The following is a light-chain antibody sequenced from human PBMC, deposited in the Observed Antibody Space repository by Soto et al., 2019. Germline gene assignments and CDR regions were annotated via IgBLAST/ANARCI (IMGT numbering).Light chain of an antibody. CDR1: QDITKY. J-gene: IGKJ2*01. Sequence: DIQMTQSPSSLSASVGDRVTITCQASQDITKYLSWFQQKPGKVPKLLIYDASELETGVPSRFSGSGSGTDFTFTISSLQPEDIATYYCQHYDNLPYTFGQGTKVEIK. V-gene: IGKV1-33*01. CDR2: DAS. CDR3: QHYDNLPYT.